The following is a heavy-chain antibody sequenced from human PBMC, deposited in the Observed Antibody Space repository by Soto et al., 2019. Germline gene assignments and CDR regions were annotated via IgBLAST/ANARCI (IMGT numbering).Heavy chain of an antibody. CDR1: GGTFSSYA. V-gene: IGHV1-69*13. CDR2: VIPMFGST. Sequence: SVKVSCKAFGGTFSSYAICWVRQAPGQGLEWMGGVIPMFGSTNYAQKFQGRVSITADESTNTAFMELSSLRSEDTAVYYCAGERGGHYYYYYYGMDVWGQGTTVTVSS. CDR3: AGERGGHYYYYYYGMDV. D-gene: IGHD3-16*01. J-gene: IGHJ6*02.